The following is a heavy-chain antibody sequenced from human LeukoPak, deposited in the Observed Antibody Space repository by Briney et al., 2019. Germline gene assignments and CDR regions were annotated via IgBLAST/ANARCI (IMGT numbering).Heavy chain of an antibody. J-gene: IGHJ4*02. CDR1: GFTFDDYA. CDR3: AKRQVGATLFDY. CDR2: ISWNSGSI. D-gene: IGHD1-26*01. V-gene: IGHV3-9*01. Sequence: GGSLRLSCAASGFTFDDYAMHWVRQAPGKGLEWVSGISWNSGSIGYADSVKGRFTISRDNAKNSLYLQMNSLRAEDTAVYYCAKRQVGATLFDYWGQGTLVTVSS.